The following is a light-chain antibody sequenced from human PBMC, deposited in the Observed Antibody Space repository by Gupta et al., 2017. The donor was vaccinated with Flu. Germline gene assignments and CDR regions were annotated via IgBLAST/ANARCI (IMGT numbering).Light chain of an antibody. CDR3: QQLNYYPIT. V-gene: IGKV1-9*01. Sequence: SFLSASVGDRVTITCRASQGISSTFLVWYQQKPGKPPKLLIYAASTLQSGVPSRFSGSGSGTEFTLTISSLQPEDFATYYCQQLNYYPITFGQGTRLEIK. J-gene: IGKJ5*01. CDR1: QGISSTF. CDR2: AAS.